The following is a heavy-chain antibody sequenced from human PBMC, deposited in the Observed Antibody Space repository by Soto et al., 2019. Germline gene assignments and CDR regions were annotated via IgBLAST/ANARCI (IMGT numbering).Heavy chain of an antibody. J-gene: IGHJ6*02. CDR2: IWYDGSNK. V-gene: IGHV3-33*01. CDR1: GFTFSSYG. Sequence: GGSLRLSCAASGFTFSSYGMHWVRQAPGKGLEWVAVIWYDGSNKYYADSVKGRFTISRDNSKNTLYLQMNSLRAEDTAVYYCARERRGMAGGGSEYYGMDVWGQGTKVTVYS. CDR3: ARERRGMAGGGSEYYGMDV. D-gene: IGHD6-19*01.